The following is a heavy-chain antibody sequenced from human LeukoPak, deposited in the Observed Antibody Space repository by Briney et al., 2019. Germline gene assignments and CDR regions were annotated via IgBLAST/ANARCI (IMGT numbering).Heavy chain of an antibody. CDR2: INHSGST. D-gene: IGHD5-18*01. Sequence: PSETLSLTCAVYGGSFSGYYWSWIRQPPGKGLEWIGEINHSGSTNYNPSLKSRVTISVDTSKNQFSLKLSSVTAADTAVYYCARRQLWLLEYFDYGGQGTLVTVSS. V-gene: IGHV4-34*01. J-gene: IGHJ4*02. CDR3: ARRQLWLLEYFDY. CDR1: GGSFSGYY.